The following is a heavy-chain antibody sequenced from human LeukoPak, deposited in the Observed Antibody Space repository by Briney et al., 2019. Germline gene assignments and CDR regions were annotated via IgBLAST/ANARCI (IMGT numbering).Heavy chain of an antibody. CDR1: GFTFTNYA. Sequence: GGSLRLSCAASGFTFTNYAMTWVRQAPGKGLEWVSTISGSGGRTYYADSVKGRFTISRGNSKNTLNLQMNSLRAEDTAEYYCAKDRTYCSSTNCYGTYYFDYWGQGTLVTVSS. V-gene: IGHV3-23*01. D-gene: IGHD2-2*01. CDR2: ISGSGGRT. CDR3: AKDRTYCSSTNCYGTYYFDY. J-gene: IGHJ4*02.